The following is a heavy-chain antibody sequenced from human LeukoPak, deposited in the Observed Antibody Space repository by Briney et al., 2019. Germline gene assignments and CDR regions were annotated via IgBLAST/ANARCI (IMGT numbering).Heavy chain of an antibody. CDR1: GGSISSYY. CDR3: ARSMATASFDY. J-gene: IGHJ4*02. CDR2: IYYSGST. Sequence: PSETLSLTCTVSGGSISSYYWSWIRQPPGKGLEWIGYIYYSGSTNYNPSLKSRVTISVDTSKNQFSLKLGSVTAADTAVYYCARSMATASFDYWGQGTLVTVSS. D-gene: IGHD2/OR15-2a*01. V-gene: IGHV4-59*01.